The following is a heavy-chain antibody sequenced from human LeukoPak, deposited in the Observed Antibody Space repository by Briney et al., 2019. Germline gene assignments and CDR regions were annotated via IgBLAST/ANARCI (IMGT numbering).Heavy chain of an antibody. J-gene: IGHJ4*02. D-gene: IGHD3-10*01. CDR1: GFTFDDYA. CDR2: ISWNSGSI. CDR3: TGSGSLYYFDY. V-gene: IGHV3-9*01. Sequence: GRSLRLSCAASGFTFDDYAMPWVRQAPGKGLEWVSGISWNSGSIGYADSVKGRFTISRDNAKNSLYLQMNSLRAEDTALYYCTGSGSLYYFDYWGQGTLVTVSS.